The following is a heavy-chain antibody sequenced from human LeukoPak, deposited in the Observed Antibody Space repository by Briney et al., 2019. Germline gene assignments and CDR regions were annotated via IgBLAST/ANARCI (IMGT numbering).Heavy chain of an antibody. CDR2: IIPIFGTA. CDR1: GGTFSSYA. D-gene: IGHD6-13*01. Sequence: GASVKVSCKASGGTFSSYAISWVRQAPGQGLEWMGGIIPIFGTANYAQKFQGRVTITTDESTSTAYMELSSLRSEDTAVYYCARARSQRSLGIAAPDAFDIWGQGTMVTVSS. V-gene: IGHV1-69*05. CDR3: ARARSQRSLGIAAPDAFDI. J-gene: IGHJ3*02.